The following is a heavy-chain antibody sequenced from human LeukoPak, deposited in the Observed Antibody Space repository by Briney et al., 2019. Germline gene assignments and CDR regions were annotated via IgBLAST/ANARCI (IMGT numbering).Heavy chain of an antibody. CDR2: IYYSGST. J-gene: IGHJ5*02. V-gene: IGHV4-59*01. CDR3: ARGWGAAAGKDWFDP. Sequence: SETLSLTCTVSGGFISSYYWSWIRQPPGKGLEWIGYIYYSGSTNYNPSLKSRVTISVDTSKNQFSLKLSSVTAADTAVYYCARGWGAAAGKDWFDPWGQGTLVTVSS. CDR1: GGFISSYY. D-gene: IGHD6-13*01.